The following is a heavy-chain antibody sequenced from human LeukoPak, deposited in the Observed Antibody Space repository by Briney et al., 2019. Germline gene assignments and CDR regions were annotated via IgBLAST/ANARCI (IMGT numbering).Heavy chain of an antibody. V-gene: IGHV3-74*01. CDR3: AKDLAMDV. J-gene: IGHJ6*02. Sequence: GGSLRLSCAASGFTFTNYYMHWVRQAPGKGLVWVSRISGDGSNTIYADSVKGRFTISRDNSKNTLYLQMNSLRAEDTAVYYCAKDLAMDVWGQGTTVTVSS. CDR1: GFTFTNYY. CDR2: ISGDGSNT.